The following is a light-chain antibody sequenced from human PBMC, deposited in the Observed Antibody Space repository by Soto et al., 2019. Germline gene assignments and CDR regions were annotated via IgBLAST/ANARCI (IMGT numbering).Light chain of an antibody. CDR3: QQYNNWPPYT. V-gene: IGKV3-15*01. CDR2: GAY. J-gene: IGKJ2*01. CDR1: QSVSTN. Sequence: IVLTQYPATMSVSPGERATLSCRASQSVSTNLAWYQQKPGQPPRLLIYGAYTRATDIPARFSGSGSGTEFTLTIIGLQSEDFAVYYWQQYNNWPPYTFGQGTKLEIK.